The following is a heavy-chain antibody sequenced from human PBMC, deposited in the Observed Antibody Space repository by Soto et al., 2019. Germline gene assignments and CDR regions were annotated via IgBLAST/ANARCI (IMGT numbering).Heavy chain of an antibody. Sequence: QVQLVQSGAEVKKPGSSVKVSCKASGGTFGSYAISWVRQAPGQGLEWMGGIIPIPGTANYAQKFQGRVTIAVDESTSTAYMELSSLGSEDTAVYYCARSQGSSTSLEIYYYYYYGMDVWGKGTTVTVSS. CDR1: GGTFGSYA. CDR3: ARSQGSSTSLEIYYYYYYGMDV. CDR2: IIPIPGTA. V-gene: IGHV1-69*01. J-gene: IGHJ6*04. D-gene: IGHD2-2*01.